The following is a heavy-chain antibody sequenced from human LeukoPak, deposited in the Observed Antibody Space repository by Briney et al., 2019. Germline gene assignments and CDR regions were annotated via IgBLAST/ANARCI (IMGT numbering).Heavy chain of an antibody. CDR2: INHSGST. J-gene: IGHJ6*02. CDR1: GGSISSGGYY. V-gene: IGHV4-39*07. CDR3: ARILWGGYGSGSYYNPPLLYGMDV. Sequence: SETLSLTCTVSGGSISSGGYYWSWIRQPPGKGLEWIGEINHSGSTNYNPSLKSRVTISVDTSKNQFSLKLSSVTAADTAVYYCARILWGGYGSGSYYNPPLLYGMDVWGQGTTVTVSS. D-gene: IGHD3-10*01.